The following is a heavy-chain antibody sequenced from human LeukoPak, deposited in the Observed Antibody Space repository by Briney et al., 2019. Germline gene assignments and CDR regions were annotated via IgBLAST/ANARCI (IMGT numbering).Heavy chain of an antibody. CDR3: AKAYSSGWSLFDY. D-gene: IGHD6-19*01. CDR1: GFTFSSYA. J-gene: IGHJ4*02. V-gene: IGHV3-23*01. Sequence: GGSLRLSCAASGFTFSSYAMSWVRQAPGEGLEWVSAISGSGGSTYYADSVKGRFTISRDNSKNTLYLQMNSLRAEDTAVYYCAKAYSSGWSLFDYWGQGTLVTVSS. CDR2: ISGSGGST.